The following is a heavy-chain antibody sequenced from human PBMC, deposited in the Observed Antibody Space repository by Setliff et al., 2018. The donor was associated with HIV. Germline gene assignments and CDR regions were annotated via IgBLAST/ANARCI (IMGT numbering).Heavy chain of an antibody. CDR1: GGSINNDIYF. D-gene: IGHD1-26*01. V-gene: IGHV4-31*03. Sequence: SETLSLTCSVSGGSINNDIYFWTWIRQHPGKGLEWIGYIYYSGSSYYNPSLKSRVTISVDTSKNQFSLKLNSVTAADTAVYYCARAAYSGTYVWEPATDLWGRGTLVTVS. J-gene: IGHJ2*01. CDR3: ARAAYSGTYVWEPATDL. CDR2: IYYSGSS.